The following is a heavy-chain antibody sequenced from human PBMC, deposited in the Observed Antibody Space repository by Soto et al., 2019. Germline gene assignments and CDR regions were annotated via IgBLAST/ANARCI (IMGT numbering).Heavy chain of an antibody. D-gene: IGHD3-10*01. CDR1: GGSIDNYY. CDR3: AGRGFGPLHGLVDV. J-gene: IGHJ6*02. Sequence: QVQFQESGPGLVKPSETLSLTCTVSGGSIDNYYCSWFRQPPGKGLEWIGYISYSGYSASNFSLKRRFTLSMDTSKTQLYLTLESVTATDTAVYYCAGRGFGPLHGLVDVWGQGTTVIVSS. CDR2: ISYSGYS. V-gene: IGHV4-59*12.